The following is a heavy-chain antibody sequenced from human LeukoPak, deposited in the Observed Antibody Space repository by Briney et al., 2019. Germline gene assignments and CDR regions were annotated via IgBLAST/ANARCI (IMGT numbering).Heavy chain of an antibody. CDR1: GGSISSYY. D-gene: IGHD6-19*01. Sequence: PSETLSLTCTVSGGSISSYYWSWIRQPAGKGLEWIGRIYTSGSTNYNPSLKSRVIMSVDTSKNQFSLKLSSVTAADTAVYYCASTYSSGWYFDYWGQGTLVTVSS. V-gene: IGHV4-4*07. CDR2: IYTSGST. J-gene: IGHJ4*02. CDR3: ASTYSSGWYFDY.